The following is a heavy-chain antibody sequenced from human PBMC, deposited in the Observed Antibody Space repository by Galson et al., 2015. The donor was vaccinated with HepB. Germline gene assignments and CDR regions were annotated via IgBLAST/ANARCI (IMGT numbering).Heavy chain of an antibody. CDR2: INPGGSEK. CDR1: AFTFSDYW. V-gene: IGHV3-7*03. J-gene: IGHJ4*02. D-gene: IGHD3-9*01. CDR3: AKGGPYPDLLAGYYNWGFGY. Sequence: SLRLSCAASAFTFSDYWMSWVRQTPEKGLEWVGNINPGGSEKRYVDSVKGRFTIPRDNDKNSLYLKMSSLRAEDTAPYYCAKGGPYPDLLAGYYNWGFGYWGQGALVTVSS.